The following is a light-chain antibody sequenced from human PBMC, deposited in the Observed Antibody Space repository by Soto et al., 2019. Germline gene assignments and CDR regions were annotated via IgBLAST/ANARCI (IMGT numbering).Light chain of an antibody. J-gene: IGKJ1*01. CDR3: QQNYTPPGT. CDR1: QTINKY. V-gene: IGKV1-39*01. Sequence: DIQMTQSPSSLPASVGDSVTITCRARQTINKYLSWYQHKAGQAPKILIYGASRLYKGVPVRFVGSGAWTFFTLTISSLQPEDFATYYCQQNYTPPGTFGRGTTVEIK. CDR2: GAS.